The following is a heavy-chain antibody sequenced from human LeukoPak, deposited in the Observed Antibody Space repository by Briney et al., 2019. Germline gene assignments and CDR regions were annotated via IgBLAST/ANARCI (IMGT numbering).Heavy chain of an antibody. J-gene: IGHJ3*02. CDR1: GFTFSSYA. CDR2: ISGSGGST. V-gene: IGHV3-23*01. CDR3: AKHVLRFLEWLPIDSSDI. Sequence: GGSLRLSCAASGFTFSSYAMSWVRQAPGKGLEWVSAISGSGGSTYYADSVKGRFTISRDNSKNTLYLQMNSLRAEDTAVYYCAKHVLRFLEWLPIDSSDIWGQGTMVTVSS. D-gene: IGHD3-3*01.